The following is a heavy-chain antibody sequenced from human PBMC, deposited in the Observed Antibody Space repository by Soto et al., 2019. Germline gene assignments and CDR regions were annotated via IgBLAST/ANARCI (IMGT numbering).Heavy chain of an antibody. J-gene: IGHJ4*02. CDR1: GFTFSSYG. Sequence: GGSLRLSCAASGFTFSSYGMNWVRQAPGKGLEWVSSFSTSGSYIYYADSAKGRFTISRDNAKNSLYLQMDSLRAEDTAVYYCAKEDTSSGSLDYWGQGALVTVSS. CDR3: AKEDTSSGSLDY. CDR2: FSTSGSYI. D-gene: IGHD6-19*01. V-gene: IGHV3-21*01.